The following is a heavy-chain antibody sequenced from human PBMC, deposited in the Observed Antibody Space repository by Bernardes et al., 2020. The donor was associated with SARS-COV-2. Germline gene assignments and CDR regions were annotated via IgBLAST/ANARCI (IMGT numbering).Heavy chain of an antibody. D-gene: IGHD3-9*01. CDR2: INSDGSST. J-gene: IGHJ6*02. CDR1: GFTFSSYW. Sequence: GRPLRGSCAASGFTFSSYWMHWVRQAPGKGLVWVSRINSDGSSTSYADSVKGRFTISRDNAKNTLYLQMNSLRAEDTAVYYCAREGHDMPYYYYGMDVWGQGTTVTVSS. V-gene: IGHV3-74*01. CDR3: AREGHDMPYYYYGMDV.